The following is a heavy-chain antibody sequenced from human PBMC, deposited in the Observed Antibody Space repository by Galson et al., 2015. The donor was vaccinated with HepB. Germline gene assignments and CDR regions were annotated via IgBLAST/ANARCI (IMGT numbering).Heavy chain of an antibody. J-gene: IGHJ3*02. V-gene: IGHV4-59*08. CDR3: ARSMITFGGVIVIRAFDI. Sequence: SETLSLTCTVSGGSISSYYWSWIRQPPGKGLEWIGYIYYSGSTNYNPSLKSRVTISVDTSKNQFSLKLSSVTAADTAVYYCARSMITFGGVIVIRAFDIWGQETMVTVSS. CDR2: IYYSGST. D-gene: IGHD3-16*02. CDR1: GGSISSYY.